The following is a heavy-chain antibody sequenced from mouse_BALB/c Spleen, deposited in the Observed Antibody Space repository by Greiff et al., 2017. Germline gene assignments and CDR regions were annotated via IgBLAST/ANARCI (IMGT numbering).Heavy chain of an antibody. D-gene: IGHD1-1*01. CDR1: GFSLTDYG. J-gene: IGHJ2*01. Sequence: VQLVESGPGLVAPSQSLSITCTVSGFSLTDYGVSWIRQPPGKGLEWLGVIWGGGSTYYNSALKSRLSISKDNSKSQVFLKMNSLQTDDTAMYYCAKPNYYGSSEYYFDYWGQGTTLTVSS. CDR2: IWGGGST. CDR3: AKPNYYGSSEYYFDY. V-gene: IGHV2-6-5*01.